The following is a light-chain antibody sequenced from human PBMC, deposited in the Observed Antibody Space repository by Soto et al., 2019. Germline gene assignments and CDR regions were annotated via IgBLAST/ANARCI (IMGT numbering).Light chain of an antibody. V-gene: IGKV3-11*01. CDR1: QSVTTY. CDR2: DAS. J-gene: IGKJ2*01. Sequence: EVVLTQSPATLSLSPGERATLSCRASQSVTTYLAWYQQRPGQAPRLLIYDASNRATGIPARFSGSGSGTDFTLTISSLEPEDSAVYYCQQRSNWPPEYTFGQGTK. CDR3: QQRSNWPPEYT.